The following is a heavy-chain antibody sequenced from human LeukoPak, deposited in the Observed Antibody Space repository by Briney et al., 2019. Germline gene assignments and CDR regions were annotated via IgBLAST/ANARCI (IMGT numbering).Heavy chain of an antibody. V-gene: IGHV3-74*01. CDR3: ARSPTSDYYYMDV. J-gene: IGHJ6*03. CDR2: IYGDGSGT. CDR1: GFTFRDYW. Sequence: GGSLKLSCVVSGFTFRDYWMHWVRQAPGKGLVWVSRIYGDGSGTAYADSVKGRFTISRDNAKNSLYLQMNSLRAEDTAFYYCARSPTSDYYYMDVWGKGTTVTVSS.